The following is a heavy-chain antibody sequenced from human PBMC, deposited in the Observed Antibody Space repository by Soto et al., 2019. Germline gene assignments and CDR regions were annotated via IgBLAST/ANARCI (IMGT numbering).Heavy chain of an antibody. CDR3: ARDGTVDAYYYYGVDV. J-gene: IGHJ6*02. D-gene: IGHD4-17*01. V-gene: IGHV4-4*07. CDR1: GGSISSYY. CDR2: IYTSGGT. Sequence: SETLSLTCTVSGGSISSYYWSWIRQPAGKGLEWIGRIYTSGGTNYNPSLKSRVTMSVDTSKNQFSLKLSSVTAADTAVYYCARDGTVDAYYYYGVDVWGQGTTVTVSS.